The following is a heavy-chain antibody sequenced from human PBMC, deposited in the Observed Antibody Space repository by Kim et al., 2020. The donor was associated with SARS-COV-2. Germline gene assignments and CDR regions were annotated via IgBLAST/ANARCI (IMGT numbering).Heavy chain of an antibody. CDR3: ARSSVSPPRHLPGAVRVALAGTRSGGMDV. Sequence: SETLSLTCAVYGGSFSGYYWSWIRQPPGKGLEWIGEINDSGSTKYNPSLKSRVTISVDTSRNQFSLKLSSVTAADTAVYYCARSSVSPPRHLPGAVRVALAGTRSGGMDVWGQGTTVTVSS. CDR1: GGSFSGYY. D-gene: IGHD6-19*01. J-gene: IGHJ6*02. CDR2: INDSGST. V-gene: IGHV4-34*01.